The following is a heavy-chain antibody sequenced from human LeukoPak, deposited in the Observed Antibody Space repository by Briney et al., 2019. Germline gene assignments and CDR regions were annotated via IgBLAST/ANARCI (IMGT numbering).Heavy chain of an antibody. CDR1: GGSFSGYY. CDR3: ARVGVRGVIPFVDV. D-gene: IGHD3-10*01. CDR2: INHSGST. Sequence: SETLSLTCAVYGGSFSGYYWSWIRQPPGKGLEWIGEINHSGSTNYNPSLKSRVTISVDTSKNQFSLKLSSVTAADTAVYYCARVGVRGVIPFVDVWGEGTTVTISS. J-gene: IGHJ6*04. V-gene: IGHV4-34*01.